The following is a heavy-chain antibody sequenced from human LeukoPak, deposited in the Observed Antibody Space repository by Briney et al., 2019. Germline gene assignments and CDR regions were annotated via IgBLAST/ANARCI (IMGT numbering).Heavy chain of an antibody. Sequence: PSETLSLTCAVYGGSFSGYYWSWIRQPPGKGLEWIGEINHSGSTNYNPSLKSRVTISVDTSKNQFSLKLSSVTAADTAVYYCARQMYGGNSFGLYYYYYMDVWGKGTTVTVSS. D-gene: IGHD4-23*01. CDR3: ARQMYGGNSFGLYYYYYMDV. V-gene: IGHV4-34*01. CDR1: GGSFSGYY. CDR2: INHSGST. J-gene: IGHJ6*03.